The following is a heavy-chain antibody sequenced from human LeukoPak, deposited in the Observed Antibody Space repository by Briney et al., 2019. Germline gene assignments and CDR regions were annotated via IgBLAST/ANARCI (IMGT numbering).Heavy chain of an antibody. CDR2: IKSKTDGGTT. CDR1: GFTFSNAW. CDR3: TTDPPLAYCGGDCLSVTLKYDAFDI. D-gene: IGHD2-21*02. Sequence: PGGSLRLSCAASGFTFSNAWMSWVRQAPGKGLEWVGRIKSKTDGGTTDYAAPVKGRFTISRDDSKNTLYLQMNSLKAEDTAVYYCTTDPPLAYCGGDCLSVTLKYDAFDIWGQGTMVTVSS. J-gene: IGHJ3*02. V-gene: IGHV3-15*01.